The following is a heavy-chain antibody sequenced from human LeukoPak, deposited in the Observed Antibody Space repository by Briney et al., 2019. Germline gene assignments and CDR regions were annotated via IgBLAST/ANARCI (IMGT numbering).Heavy chain of an antibody. V-gene: IGHV3-7*01. D-gene: IGHD6-19*01. CDR2: IKRDGSER. CDR3: ARDTVSSGWTR. Sequence: GGSLRLSCGASGFTLSSYWMSWVRQAPGKGLEWVANIKRDGSERYYVDSVKGRFTISRDNAKNSLYLQMNSLRAEDTAVYYCARDTVSSGWTRWGQGTLVTVSS. CDR1: GFTLSSYW. J-gene: IGHJ4*02.